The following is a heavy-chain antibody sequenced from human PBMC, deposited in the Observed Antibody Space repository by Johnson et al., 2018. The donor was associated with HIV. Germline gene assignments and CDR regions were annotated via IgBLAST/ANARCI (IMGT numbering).Heavy chain of an antibody. J-gene: IGHJ3*02. D-gene: IGHD3-16*02. CDR1: GFTFSTYW. Sequence: VQLVESGGGLVQPGGSLRLSSAASGFTFSTYWMSWVRQAPGKGLEWVANIKQDGSEKYYVDSVKGRLTISRDNAKNSLYLQMNSLRAEDTAVYYCARVRASGWGSYPNDAFDIWGQGTMVTVSS. CDR2: IKQDGSEK. CDR3: ARVRASGWGSYPNDAFDI. V-gene: IGHV3-7*01.